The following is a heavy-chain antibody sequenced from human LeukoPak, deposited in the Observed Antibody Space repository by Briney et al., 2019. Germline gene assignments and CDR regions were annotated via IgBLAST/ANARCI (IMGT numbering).Heavy chain of an antibody. J-gene: IGHJ4*02. Sequence: GGSLRLSCAASGFNFSDYAMSWVRQAPGKGLEWVSSIRSTGGGTYYADSVKGRFTISRDNSKNTVYLQMNSPRAEGTAVYYCSKGSVNLDYWGQGTLVTVSS. CDR1: GFNFSDYA. CDR3: SKGSVNLDY. V-gene: IGHV3-23*01. CDR2: IRSTGGGT. D-gene: IGHD3-3*01.